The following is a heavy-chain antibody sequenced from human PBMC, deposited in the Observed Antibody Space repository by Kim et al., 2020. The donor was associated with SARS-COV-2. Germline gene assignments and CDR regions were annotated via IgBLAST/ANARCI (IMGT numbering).Heavy chain of an antibody. CDR1: GGSFSGYY. D-gene: IGHD2-21*01. J-gene: IGHJ4*02. Sequence: SETLSLTCAVYGGSFSGYYWSWIRQPPGKGLEWIGEINHSGSTNYNPSLKSRVTISVDTSKNQFSLKLSSVTAADTAVYYCARVPRFKGPYLRDYWGQGTLVTVSS. CDR3: ARVPRFKGPYLRDY. CDR2: INHSGST. V-gene: IGHV4-34*01.